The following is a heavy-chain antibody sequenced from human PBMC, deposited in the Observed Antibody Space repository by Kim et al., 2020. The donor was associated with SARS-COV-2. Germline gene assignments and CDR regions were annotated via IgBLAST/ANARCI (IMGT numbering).Heavy chain of an antibody. V-gene: IGHV4-39*01. CDR3: ARYLLDSNYGSPYYFD. CDR1: GGSISSSSYY. CDR2: IYYSGST. Sequence: SETLSLTCTVSGGSISSSSYYWGWIRQPPGKGLEWIGTIYYSGSTYYNPSLKSRVTISVDTSKNQFSLKLSSVTAADTAVYYCARYLLDSNYGSPYYFD. D-gene: IGHD3-10*01. J-gene: IGHJ4*01.